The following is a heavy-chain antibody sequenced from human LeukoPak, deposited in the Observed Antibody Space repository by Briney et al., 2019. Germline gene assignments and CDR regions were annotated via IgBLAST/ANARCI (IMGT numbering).Heavy chain of an antibody. V-gene: IGHV3-23*01. D-gene: IGHD3-22*01. CDR3: ARDFSSSGY. Sequence: GGSLRLSCAASGITFSSYAMSWVRQAPGKGLEWVSGISGSGRSTFYADSVKGRFTISRDNAKNSLYLQMNSLRAEDTAVYYCARDFSSSGYWGQGTLVTVSS. CDR1: GITFSSYA. CDR2: ISGSGRST. J-gene: IGHJ4*02.